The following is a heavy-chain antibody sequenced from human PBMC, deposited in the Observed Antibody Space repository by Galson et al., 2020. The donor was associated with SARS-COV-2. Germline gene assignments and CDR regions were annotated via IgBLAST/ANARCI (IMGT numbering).Heavy chain of an antibody. D-gene: IGHD2-2*03. CDR2: IKNKADGEPT. CDR3: TTWIY. J-gene: IGHJ4*02. Sequence: GGSPKIPCATPGFTLNDVLMSWVPQAPGKGPEWVGRIKNKADGEPTDYPEPVKGRFTVSRDDSENTLYQQMDSLEPEDTAVYFCTTWIYWGRGTLVTVSS. CDR1: GFTLNDVL. V-gene: IGHV3-15*01.